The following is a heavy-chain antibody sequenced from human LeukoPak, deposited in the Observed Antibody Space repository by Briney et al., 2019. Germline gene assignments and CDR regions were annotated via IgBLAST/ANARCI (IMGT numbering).Heavy chain of an antibody. V-gene: IGHV3-11*01. Sequence: PGGSLRLSCAASGFTFSDYYMSWIRQAPGKGLEWVSYISSSGSTIYYADSVKGRFTISRDNAKNSLYLQMNSLRAEDTAVYYCARARVGYYYYYYMDVWGKGTTVTVSS. CDR3: ARARVGYYYYYYMDV. CDR1: GFTFSDYY. CDR2: ISSSGSTI. D-gene: IGHD1-26*01. J-gene: IGHJ6*03.